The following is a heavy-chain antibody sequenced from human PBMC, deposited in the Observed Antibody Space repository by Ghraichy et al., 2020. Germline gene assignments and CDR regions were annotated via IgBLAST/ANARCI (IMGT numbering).Heavy chain of an antibody. CDR3: ARDQPERDAFDI. CDR1: GFTVSSNY. V-gene: IGHV3-53*01. CDR2: IYSGGST. Sequence: GGSLRLSCAASGFTVSSNYMSWVRQAPGKGLEWVSVIYSGGSTYYADSVKGRFTISRDNSKNTLYLQMNSLRAEDTAVYYCARDQPERDAFDIWGQGTMVTVSS. J-gene: IGHJ3*02. D-gene: IGHD2-2*01.